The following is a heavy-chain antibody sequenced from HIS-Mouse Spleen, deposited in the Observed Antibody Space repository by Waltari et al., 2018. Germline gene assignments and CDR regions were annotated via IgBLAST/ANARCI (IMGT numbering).Heavy chain of an antibody. CDR1: GGSISSISYH. CDR3: AREIPYSSSWYDWYFDL. CDR2: IYYSGGT. D-gene: IGHD6-13*01. V-gene: IGHV4-39*07. Sequence: LQLQESGPRLVKPSETLSPPCTVSGGSISSISYHWGWIRQPPGQGLEWIGSIYYSGGTYYNPSLKSRVTISVDTSKNQFSLKLSSVTAADTAVYYCAREIPYSSSWYDWYFDLWGRGTLVTVSS. J-gene: IGHJ2*01.